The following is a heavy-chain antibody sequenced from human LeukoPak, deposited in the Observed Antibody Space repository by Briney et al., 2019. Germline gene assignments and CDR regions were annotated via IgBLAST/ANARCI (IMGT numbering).Heavy chain of an antibody. Sequence: ASVKVSCKVSGYSLSEISMHWVRQAPGKGLEWMGGFDPEDGETIYAQKFQGRVTMTEDTSTDTAYMELSSLRSEDTAVYYCATGASSIEYFQHWGQGTLVTVSS. CDR3: ATGASSIEYFQH. V-gene: IGHV1-24*01. D-gene: IGHD6-13*01. CDR1: GYSLSEIS. CDR2: FDPEDGET. J-gene: IGHJ1*01.